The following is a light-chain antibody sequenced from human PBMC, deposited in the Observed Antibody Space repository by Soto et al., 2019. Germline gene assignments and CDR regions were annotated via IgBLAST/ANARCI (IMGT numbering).Light chain of an antibody. V-gene: IGKV3D-15*01. CDR1: QSVSSN. CDR2: GAS. CDR3: QQYNNWLRT. J-gene: IGKJ1*01. Sequence: EIVFTQSPGTLSLSPGERATLSCRASQSVSSNLAWYQQKPGQAPRLVIYGASTRATGIPARFSGSGSGTEFTLTISSLQSEDFAVYYCQQYNNWLRTFGQGTKVDIK.